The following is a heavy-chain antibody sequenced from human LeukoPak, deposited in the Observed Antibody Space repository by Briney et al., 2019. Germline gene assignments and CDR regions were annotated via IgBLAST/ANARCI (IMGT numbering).Heavy chain of an antibody. CDR1: GFTFSNYP. J-gene: IGHJ5*02. CDR3: ARATPLLLGIIRFDT. D-gene: IGHD1-14*01. Sequence: GGSLRPSCAASGFTFSNYPMNWVRQAPGKGLEWVAYIGSGGSPIYYADSVRGRFSISRDNAKNSLYLQMSSLRAEDTAVYYCARATPLLLGIIRFDTWGQGTQVTVSS. CDR2: IGSGGSPI. V-gene: IGHV3-48*03.